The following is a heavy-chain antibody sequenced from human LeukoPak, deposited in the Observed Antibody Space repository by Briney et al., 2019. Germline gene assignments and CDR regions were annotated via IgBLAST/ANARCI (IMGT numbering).Heavy chain of an antibody. CDR2: IYYSGST. V-gene: IGHV4-31*03. J-gene: IGHJ5*02. CDR3: ARYYKSHYGDYDWFDP. CDR1: GGSISSGGYY. D-gene: IGHD4-17*01. Sequence: PSETLTLTCTVSGGSISSGGYYWSWIRQHPGKGLEWIGYIYYSGSTYYNPSLKSRVTISVDTSKNQFSLKLSSVTAADTAVYYCARYYKSHYGDYDWFDPWGQGTLVTVSS.